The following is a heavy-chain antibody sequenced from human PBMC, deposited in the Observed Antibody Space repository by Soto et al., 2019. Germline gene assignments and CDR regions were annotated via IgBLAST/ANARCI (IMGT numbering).Heavy chain of an antibody. CDR2: IYYSGST. V-gene: IGHV4-59*01. D-gene: IGHD4-17*01. Sequence: SETLSLTCTFSGGSLSRYYWSWIRQPPGKGLEWIGYIYYSGSTNYNPSLKSRVTISVDTSKNQFSLKLSSVTAADTAVYYCARSYGDPDYYYYYGMDVWGQGTTVTVSS. CDR1: GGSLSRYY. CDR3: ARSYGDPDYYYYYGMDV. J-gene: IGHJ6*02.